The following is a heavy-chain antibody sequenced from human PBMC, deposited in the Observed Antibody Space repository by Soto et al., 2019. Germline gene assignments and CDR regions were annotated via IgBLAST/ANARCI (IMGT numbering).Heavy chain of an antibody. CDR2: ISGSGGST. D-gene: IGHD3-22*01. Sequence: GGSLRLSCAASGFTFSSYAMSWVRQAPGKGLEWVSAISGSGGSTYYADSVKGRFTISRDNSKNTLYLQMNSLRAEDTAVYYCAKGGPDNTYYYDSSGYYYSELDYWGQGTLVTVSS. CDR3: AKGGPDNTYYYDSSGYYYSELDY. V-gene: IGHV3-23*01. CDR1: GFTFSSYA. J-gene: IGHJ4*02.